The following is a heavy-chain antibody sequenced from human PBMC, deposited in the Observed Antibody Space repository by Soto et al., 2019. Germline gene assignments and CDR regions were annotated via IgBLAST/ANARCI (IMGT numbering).Heavy chain of an antibody. CDR1: GFTFSDYY. V-gene: IGHV3-11*01. CDR2: ISSSGSTI. CDR3: AKESGFKAVAESRPY. Sequence: GGSLRLSCAASGFTFSDYYMSWIRQAPGKGLEWVSYISSSGSTIYYPDSVKGRFTISRDNTKNSLYLQMNSLRAEDTAVYYCAKESGFKAVAESRPYWGQGTLVTVSS. J-gene: IGHJ4*02. D-gene: IGHD6-19*01.